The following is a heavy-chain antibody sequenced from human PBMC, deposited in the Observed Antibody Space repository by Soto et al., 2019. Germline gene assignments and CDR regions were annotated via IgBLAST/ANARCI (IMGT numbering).Heavy chain of an antibody. CDR1: GYTFSSSA. CDR3: ARALQQLDSLFDY. V-gene: IGHV1-3*01. D-gene: IGHD6-13*01. Sequence: GASVKISCKASGYTFSSSAMHWVRQAPGQRLEWMGWINAGNGNTKYSQKFQGRVTITRDTSASTAYMELSSLRSEDTAVYYGARALQQLDSLFDYWGQGTLVTAS. J-gene: IGHJ4*02. CDR2: INAGNGNT.